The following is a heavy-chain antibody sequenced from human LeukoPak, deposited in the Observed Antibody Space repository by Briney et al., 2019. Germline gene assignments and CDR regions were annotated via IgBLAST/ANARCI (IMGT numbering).Heavy chain of an antibody. J-gene: IGHJ6*02. V-gene: IGHV3-49*03. CDR3: SRESYGHYPEFGFAV. Sequence: GGSLRLSCAASGFPFGDYAMTWIRQAPGKGLQWVGLITGKAHGGTTHYAASVQGRFTISRDDSKSVAYLQMSSLKTEDTGVYYCSRESYGHYPEFGFAVWGPGTTVTVTS. CDR1: GFPFGDYA. CDR2: ITGKAHGGTT. D-gene: IGHD3-10*01.